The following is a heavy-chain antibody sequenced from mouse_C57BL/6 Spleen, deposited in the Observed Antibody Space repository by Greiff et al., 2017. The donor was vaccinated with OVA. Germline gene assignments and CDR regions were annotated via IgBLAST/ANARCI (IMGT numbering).Heavy chain of an antibody. V-gene: IGHV2-2*01. CDR3: ARTYGNYDWYFDV. Sequence: QVQLKQSGPGLVQPSQSLSITCTVSGFSLTSYGVHWVRQSPGKGLEWLGVIWSGGSTDYNAAFISRLSISKDNSKSQVFFKMNSLQADDTAIYYWARTYGNYDWYFDVWGTGTTVTVSS. CDR2: IWSGGST. J-gene: IGHJ1*03. CDR1: GFSLTSYG. D-gene: IGHD2-1*01.